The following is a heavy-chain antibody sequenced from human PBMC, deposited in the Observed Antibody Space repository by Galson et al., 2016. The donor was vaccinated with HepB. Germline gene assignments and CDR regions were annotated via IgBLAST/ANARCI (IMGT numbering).Heavy chain of an antibody. J-gene: IGHJ4*02. CDR3: ARRRNGPLTAELVDY. CDR1: GYIFSSYW. Sequence: QSGAEVKKPGESLKISCKASGYIFSSYWIGWVRHMPGKGLEWMGMIYPGDSDTRYSESFQGQVTISADKSTNTAYLQWSSLKASDTAMYYCARRRNGPLTAELVDYWGQGALVTVSS. V-gene: IGHV5-51*01. CDR2: IYPGDSDT. D-gene: IGHD1-1*01.